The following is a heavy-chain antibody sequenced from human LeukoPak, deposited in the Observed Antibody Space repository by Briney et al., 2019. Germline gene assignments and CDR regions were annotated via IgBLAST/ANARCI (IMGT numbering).Heavy chain of an antibody. V-gene: IGHV4-59*08. CDR1: GDSINSYY. CDR3: ARSLRGYRFATDY. CDR2: IYYSGST. D-gene: IGHD5-18*01. Sequence: SETLSLTYTVSGDSINSYYWSWIRQPPGKGLEWIGYIYYSGSTKYNPSIKSRVTISVDTSKNQFSLKLSSVTAADTAVYYCARSLRGYRFATDYWGQGTLVTVSS. J-gene: IGHJ4*02.